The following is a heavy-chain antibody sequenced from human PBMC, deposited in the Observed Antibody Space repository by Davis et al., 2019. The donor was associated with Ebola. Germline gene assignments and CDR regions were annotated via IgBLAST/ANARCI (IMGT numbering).Heavy chain of an antibody. Sequence: GGSLRLSCAASGFTFSSYAMHWVRQAPGKGLEWVAVISYDGSNKYYADSVKGRFTISRDNSKNTLYLQMNSLRAEDTAVYYCARGTTPRPWGQGTLVTVSS. J-gene: IGHJ5*02. D-gene: IGHD4-11*01. V-gene: IGHV3-30*04. CDR3: ARGTTPRP. CDR1: GFTFSSYA. CDR2: ISYDGSNK.